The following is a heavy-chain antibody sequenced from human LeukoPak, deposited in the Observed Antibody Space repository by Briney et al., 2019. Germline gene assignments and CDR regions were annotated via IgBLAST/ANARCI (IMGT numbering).Heavy chain of an antibody. V-gene: IGHV4-4*07. D-gene: IGHD1-1*01. J-gene: IGHJ6*04. CDR2: IYTSGST. CDR3: SRYTTPYWNDAKMDV. CDR1: VGSISSYY. Sequence: SETLSLTCTVSVGSISSYYWSWIRQPAGKGLEWIGRIYTSGSTNYNPSSKSRVTMPLATSKNQVSLMLSSVTAATRARDYSSRYTTPYWNDAKMDVWGKGTTVTVSS.